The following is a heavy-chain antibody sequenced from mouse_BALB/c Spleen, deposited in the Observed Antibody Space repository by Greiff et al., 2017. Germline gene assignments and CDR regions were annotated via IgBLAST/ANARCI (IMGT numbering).Heavy chain of an antibody. CDR2: ISYDGSN. V-gene: IGHV3-6*02. J-gene: IGHJ4*01. CDR1: GYSITSGYY. D-gene: IGHD2-14*01. CDR3: ARYYRYDFYAMDY. Sequence: EVQRVESGPGLVKPSQSLSLTCSVTGYSITSGYYWNWIRQFPGNKLEWMGYISYDGSNNYNPALKNRISITRDTSKNLFFLKLNSVTTEDTATYYCARYYRYDFYAMDYWGQGTSVTVSS.